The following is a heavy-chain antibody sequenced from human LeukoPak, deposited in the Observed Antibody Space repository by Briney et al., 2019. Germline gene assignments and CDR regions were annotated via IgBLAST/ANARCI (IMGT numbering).Heavy chain of an antibody. D-gene: IGHD6-13*01. CDR2: IIPILGIA. CDR3: AREGSPRIAAAFAEYFQH. Sequence: SVKVSCKASGGTFSSYTISWVRQAPGQGLEWMGRIIPILGIANYAQKFKGRVTITADQSTSTAYMELSSMSSEDTAVYYCAREGSPRIAAAFAEYFQHWGQGTLVTASS. J-gene: IGHJ1*01. V-gene: IGHV1-69*04. CDR1: GGTFSSYT.